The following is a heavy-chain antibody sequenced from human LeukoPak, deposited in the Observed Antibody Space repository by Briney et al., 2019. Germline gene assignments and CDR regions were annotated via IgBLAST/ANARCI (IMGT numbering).Heavy chain of an antibody. CDR3: AKDLADSSWYPDYFDY. Sequence: PGGSLRLSCAASGFTFSSYSMNWVRQAPGKGLEWVSSISSSSSYIYYADSVKGRFTISRDNSKNTLYLQMNSLRAEDTAVYYCAKDLADSSWYPDYFDYWGQGTLVTVSS. CDR2: ISSSSSYI. V-gene: IGHV3-21*01. CDR1: GFTFSSYS. J-gene: IGHJ4*02. D-gene: IGHD6-13*01.